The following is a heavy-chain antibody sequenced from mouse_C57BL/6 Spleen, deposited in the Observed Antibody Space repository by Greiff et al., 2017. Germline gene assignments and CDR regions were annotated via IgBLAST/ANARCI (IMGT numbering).Heavy chain of an antibody. J-gene: IGHJ2*01. CDR1: GFTFTDYY. CDR3: ARYTSNFFDY. Sequence: EVQLVESGGGLVQPGGSLSLSCAASGFTFTDYYMSWVRQPPGKALEWLGFIRNKANGYTTEYSASVKGRFTISRDNSQSILYLQMNALGAEDSATYYCARYTSNFFDYWGQGTTLTVSS. CDR2: IRNKANGYTT. D-gene: IGHD2-5*01. V-gene: IGHV7-3*01.